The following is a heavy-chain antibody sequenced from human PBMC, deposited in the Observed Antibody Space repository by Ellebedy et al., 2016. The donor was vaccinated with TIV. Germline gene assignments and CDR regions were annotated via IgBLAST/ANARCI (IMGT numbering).Heavy chain of an antibody. CDR1: GFSFSSYN. V-gene: IGHV3-48*02. CDR3: ARDRGCRSASCYVVGYYYYGMDV. Sequence: GGSLRLSCEASGFSFSSYNMNWVRQAPGRGLEWVSYITTSSSTVYYADSVKGRFTISRDNARNSLSLQMNSLRDEDTAVYYCARDRGCRSASCYVVGYYYYGMDVWGQGTTVTVSS. D-gene: IGHD2-2*01. J-gene: IGHJ6*02. CDR2: ITTSSSTV.